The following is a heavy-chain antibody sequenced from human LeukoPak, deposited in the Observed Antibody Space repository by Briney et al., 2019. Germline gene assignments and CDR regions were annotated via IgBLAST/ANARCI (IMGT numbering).Heavy chain of an antibody. J-gene: IGHJ5*02. Sequence: SETLSLTCTVSGYSISSGYYWGWIRQPPGKGLEWIGSIYHSGSTYYNPSLKSRVTISVDTSKNQFSLKLSSVTAADTAVYYCARDLSSIDWFDPWGQGTLVTVSS. V-gene: IGHV4-38-2*02. CDR1: GYSISSGYY. D-gene: IGHD6-13*01. CDR2: IYHSGST. CDR3: ARDLSSIDWFDP.